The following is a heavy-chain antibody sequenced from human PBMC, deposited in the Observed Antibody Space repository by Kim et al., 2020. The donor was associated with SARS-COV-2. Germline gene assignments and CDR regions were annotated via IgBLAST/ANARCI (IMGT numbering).Heavy chain of an antibody. Sequence: NTGKGRFTISRDNSKNTLYLQMGSLRAEDMAVYYCARDGSSGYFLNAFDIWGQGTMVTVSS. CDR3: ARDGSSGYFLNAFDI. D-gene: IGHD3-22*01. J-gene: IGHJ3*02. V-gene: IGHV3-64*01.